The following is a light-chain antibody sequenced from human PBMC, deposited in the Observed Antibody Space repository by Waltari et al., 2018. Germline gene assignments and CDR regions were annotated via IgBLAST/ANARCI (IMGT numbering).Light chain of an antibody. CDR1: SFNLANNS. V-gene: IGLV1-47*01. Sequence: QSVLTQPPSTSGTPGQRVTITCSGSSFNLANNSVYWYQKFPGTAPKLLIYKNKQRPSGFPDGYSGAKSGTSPCLAISGRRSEDEADYYCGAWDDRLRGPVFGGGTKLTVL. J-gene: IGLJ2*01. CDR2: KNK. CDR3: GAWDDRLRGPV.